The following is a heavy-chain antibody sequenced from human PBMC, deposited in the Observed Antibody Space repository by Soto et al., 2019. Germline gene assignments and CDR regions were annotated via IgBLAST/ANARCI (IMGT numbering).Heavy chain of an antibody. Sequence: XETLSLTCAVYGWSFSGYYWNWIRQPPGKGLEWIGEIDHSGYTNYNPSLKSRVTISVDTSKNQFSLRLTSVTAADTAVYYCARVRDWFDHWGQGSLVTVSS. CDR3: ARVRDWFDH. J-gene: IGHJ5*02. CDR1: GWSFSGYY. V-gene: IGHV4-34*01. D-gene: IGHD3-3*01. CDR2: IDHSGYT.